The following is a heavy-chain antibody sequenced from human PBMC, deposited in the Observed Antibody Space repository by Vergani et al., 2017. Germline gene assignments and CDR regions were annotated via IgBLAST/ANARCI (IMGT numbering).Heavy chain of an antibody. Sequence: QVQLQQWGAGLLKPSETLSLTCAVYGGSFSGYYWSWIRQPPGKGLEWIGEINHSGSTNYNPSLKSRVTISVDTSKNQFSLKLSSVTAADPAVYYCARERRGWFDPWGQGTLVTVSS. J-gene: IGHJ5*02. V-gene: IGHV4-34*01. CDR1: GGSFSGYY. CDR2: INHSGST. CDR3: ARERRGWFDP.